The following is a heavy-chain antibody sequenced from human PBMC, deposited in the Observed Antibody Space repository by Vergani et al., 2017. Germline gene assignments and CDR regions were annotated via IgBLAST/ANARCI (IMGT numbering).Heavy chain of an antibody. V-gene: IGHV3-33*01. Sequence: QVQLVESGGGVVQPGRSLRLSCAASGFTFNQYGMHWVRQAPGKGLEWVAVTWYDGNNKQYADSVKGRFTISRDNSKSTMYLQMNSLRDEDTGVYYCARDLRLLYNRFDPWGQRTLVTVS. CDR2: TWYDGNNK. CDR1: GFTFNQYG. J-gene: IGHJ5*02. CDR3: ARDLRLLYNRFDP. D-gene: IGHD1-14*01.